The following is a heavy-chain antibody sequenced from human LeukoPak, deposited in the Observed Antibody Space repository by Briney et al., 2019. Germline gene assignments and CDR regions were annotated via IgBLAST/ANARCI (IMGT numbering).Heavy chain of an antibody. D-gene: IGHD3-16*02. V-gene: IGHV3-48*04. CDR1: GFTFSSYS. Sequence: PGGSLRLSCEASGFTFSSYSMNWVRQAPGKGLEWVSYISSSSSTIYYADSVKGRFTISRDNAKNSLYLQMNSLRAEDTAVYYCARHSPYGDYVWGSYRAPFDYWGQGTLVTVSS. J-gene: IGHJ4*02. CDR2: ISSSSSTI. CDR3: ARHSPYGDYVWGSYRAPFDY.